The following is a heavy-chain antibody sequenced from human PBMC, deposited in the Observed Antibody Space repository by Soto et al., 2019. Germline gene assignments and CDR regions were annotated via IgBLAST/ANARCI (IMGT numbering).Heavy chain of an antibody. CDR1: GGTLSRYA. Sequence: QVQLVQSGAEVKKPGSSVKVSCKASGGTLSRYAINWVRQAPGQGLEWMGGIIPIFGSANYAQKFQGRVTITADESTSTAYMELSSLRSEDTAVYYCARQAREVAGRKYFFDYWGQGTLVTVSS. CDR2: IIPIFGSA. V-gene: IGHV1-69*01. D-gene: IGHD6-6*01. CDR3: ARQAREVAGRKYFFDY. J-gene: IGHJ4*02.